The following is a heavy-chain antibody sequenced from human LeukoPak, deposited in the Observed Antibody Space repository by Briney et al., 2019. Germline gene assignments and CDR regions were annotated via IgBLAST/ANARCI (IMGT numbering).Heavy chain of an antibody. V-gene: IGHV1-2*04. CDR3: AREYYYDSGGHFDY. D-gene: IGHD3-22*01. CDR1: GYTFTGYY. Sequence: ASVKVSCKASGYTFTGYYMHWVRQAPGQGLEWMGWINPNSGGTNYAQKFQGWVTMTRDTSISTAYMELSRLRSDDTAVYYCAREYYYDSGGHFDYWGQGTLVTVSS. CDR2: INPNSGGT. J-gene: IGHJ4*02.